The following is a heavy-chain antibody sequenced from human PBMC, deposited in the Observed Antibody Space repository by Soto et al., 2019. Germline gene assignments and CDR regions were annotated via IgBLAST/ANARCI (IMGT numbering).Heavy chain of an antibody. D-gene: IGHD2-15*01. CDR3: ARGYCSGGSCILEYYFDY. CDR1: GGSISSGDYY. J-gene: IGHJ4*02. CDR2: IYYSGST. V-gene: IGHV4-30-4*01. Sequence: SETLSLTCTVSGGSISSGDYYWSWIRQPPGKGLEWIGYIYYSGSTYYNPSLKSRVTISVDTSKNQFSLKLSSVTAADTAVYYCARGYCSGGSCILEYYFDYWGQGTLVTVSS.